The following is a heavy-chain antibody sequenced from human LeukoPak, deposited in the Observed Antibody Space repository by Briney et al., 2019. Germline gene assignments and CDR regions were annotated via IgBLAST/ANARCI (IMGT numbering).Heavy chain of an antibody. CDR3: AGAMVRGSNYYYYMDV. Sequence: ASVKVSCKASGYTFTGYYMHWVRQAPGQGLEWMGWINPNSGGTNYAQKFQGRVTMTRDTSISTAYMELSRLRSDDTAVYYCAGAMVRGSNYYYYMDVWGKGTTVTISS. CDR2: INPNSGGT. CDR1: GYTFTGYY. V-gene: IGHV1-2*02. D-gene: IGHD3-10*01. J-gene: IGHJ6*03.